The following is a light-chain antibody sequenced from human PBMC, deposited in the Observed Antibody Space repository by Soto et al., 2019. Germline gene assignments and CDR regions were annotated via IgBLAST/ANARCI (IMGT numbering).Light chain of an antibody. V-gene: IGKV3-15*01. CDR2: GAS. Sequence: EIVMTQSPATLSVSPGERATLSCRASQSVNSKLAWYQQKPGRAPRLLIYGASTRATGIPARFSGSGSGTEFTLTISSLQADDFATYYCQQYNDLSTFGGGTKAAIK. CDR3: QQYNDLST. J-gene: IGKJ4*01. CDR1: QSVNSK.